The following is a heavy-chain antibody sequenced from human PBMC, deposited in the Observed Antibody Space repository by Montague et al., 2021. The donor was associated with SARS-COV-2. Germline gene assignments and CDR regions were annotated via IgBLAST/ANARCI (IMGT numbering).Heavy chain of an antibody. CDR2: IYYSGST. CDR1: GGSITSYY. Sequence: SETLSLTCTVSGGSITSYYWSWFRQPPGKGLEYIGYIYYSGSTNYNPSLKSRVTMSVDTSKNQFSLKLSSVTAADTAVYYCARGDGHYYGSGTYPYYWGQGTLVTVSS. J-gene: IGHJ4*02. CDR3: ARGDGHYYGSGTYPYY. V-gene: IGHV4-59*01. D-gene: IGHD3-10*01.